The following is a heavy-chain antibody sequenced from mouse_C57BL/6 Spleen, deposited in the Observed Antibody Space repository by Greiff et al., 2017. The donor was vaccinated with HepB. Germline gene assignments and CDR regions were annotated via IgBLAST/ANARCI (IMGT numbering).Heavy chain of an antibody. V-gene: IGHV14-4*01. CDR2: IDPENGDT. CDR1: GFNIKDDY. Sequence: EVKLMESGAELVRPGASVKLSCTASGFNIKDDYMHWVKQRPEQGLEWIGWIDPENGDTEYASKFQGKATITADTSSNTAYLQLSSLTSEDTAVYYCTYEYDGFAYWGQGTLVTVSA. CDR3: TYEYDGFAY. D-gene: IGHD2-4*01. J-gene: IGHJ3*01.